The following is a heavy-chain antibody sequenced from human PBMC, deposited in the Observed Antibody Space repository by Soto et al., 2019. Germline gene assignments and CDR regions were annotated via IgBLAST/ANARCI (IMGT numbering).Heavy chain of an antibody. J-gene: IGHJ6*02. CDR2: IYYSGST. CDR3: ARGQEAIPLHYYGMDV. Sequence: QVQLQESGPGLVKPSQTLSLTCTVSGGSISSGDYYWSWIRQPPGKGLEWIGYIYYSGSTYYNPSLKSRVTISVDTSKNQFSLKRSSVTAADTAVYYCARGQEAIPLHYYGMDVWGQGTTVTVSS. D-gene: IGHD1-26*01. V-gene: IGHV4-30-4*01. CDR1: GGSISSGDYY.